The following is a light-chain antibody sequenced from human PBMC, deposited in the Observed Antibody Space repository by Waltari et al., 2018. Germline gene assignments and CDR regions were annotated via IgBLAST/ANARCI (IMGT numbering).Light chain of an antibody. J-gene: IGLJ2*01. CDR1: SGVNVANHR. V-gene: IGLV5-45*03. Sequence: QAVLTQPSSLSASPGASASLTCTLRSGVNVANHRLYWYQKKPGSPPQYLLRYKSDSDKQQGSGVPSRFSGSKDASANAGILLISGLQSEDEADYYCMIWRSGASEFGGGTKLTVL. CDR3: MIWRSGASE. CDR2: YKSDSDK.